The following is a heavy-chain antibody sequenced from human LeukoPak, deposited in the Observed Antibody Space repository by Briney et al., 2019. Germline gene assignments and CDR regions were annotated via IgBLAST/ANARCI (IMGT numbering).Heavy chain of an antibody. V-gene: IGHV1-69*05. CDR3: ARARETGGSGFNYGYDY. J-gene: IGHJ4*02. D-gene: IGHD5-18*01. CDR2: IIPIFGTA. CDR1: GGTFSSYA. Sequence: SVKVSCKASGGTFSSYAISWVRQAPGQGLEWMGRIIPIFGTANYAQKFQGRVTITTDESTSTAYMELSSLRSEDTAVYYCARARETGGSGFNYGYDYWGQGTLVTVSS.